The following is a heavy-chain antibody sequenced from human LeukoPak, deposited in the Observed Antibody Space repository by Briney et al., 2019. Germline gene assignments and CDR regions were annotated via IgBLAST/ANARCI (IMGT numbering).Heavy chain of an antibody. CDR1: GFTFTDYP. J-gene: IGHJ4*02. CDR2: ISGDGSVT. V-gene: IGHV3-43*02. Sequence: GSLRLSCAASGFTFTDYPMHWVRQAPGKGLEWVSLISGDGSVTYYADSVKGRFTISRDNSKNSLYLQMNSLRVEDTDLYHCATGSQPGTTFDYWGQGTLVTASS. D-gene: IGHD1-14*01. CDR3: ATGSQPGTTFDY.